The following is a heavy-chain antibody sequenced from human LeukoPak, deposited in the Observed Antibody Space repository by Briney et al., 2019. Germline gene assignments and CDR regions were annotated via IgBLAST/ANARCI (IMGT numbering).Heavy chain of an antibody. CDR1: GYTFTSYG. CDR3: ARVLADTAFPALFDY. D-gene: IGHD5-18*01. J-gene: IGHJ4*02. Sequence: ASVKVSCKASGYTFTSYGISWVRQAPGQGLEWMGWISAYNGNTNYAQKLQGRVTMTTDTSTSTAYMEPRSLRSDDTAVYYCARVLADTAFPALFDYWGQGTLVTVSS. CDR2: ISAYNGNT. V-gene: IGHV1-18*01.